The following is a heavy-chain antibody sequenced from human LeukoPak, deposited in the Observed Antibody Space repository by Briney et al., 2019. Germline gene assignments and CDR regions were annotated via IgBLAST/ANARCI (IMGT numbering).Heavy chain of an antibody. CDR3: AKDPERWLQLRLGFSD. CDR1: GFTFSSYG. CDR2: ISGSGGST. V-gene: IGHV3-23*01. Sequence: GGSLRLSCAASGFTFSSYGMSWVRQAPGKGLEWVSAISGSGGSTYYADSVKGRFTISRDNSMDTLSLQMNSLRAEDTAVYYCAKDPERWLQLRLGFSDWGQGTLVTVSS. D-gene: IGHD5-24*01. J-gene: IGHJ4*02.